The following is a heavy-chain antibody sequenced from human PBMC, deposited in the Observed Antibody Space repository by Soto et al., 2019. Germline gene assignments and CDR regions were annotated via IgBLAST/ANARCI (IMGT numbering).Heavy chain of an antibody. J-gene: IGHJ4*02. Sequence: PGRYLRLSCAASGFSFGTYAMSWVRQAPGKGLEWVSAITNSGGGTYYADSVEGRFTISRDNSKNTLYLQMNSLRAEDTAVYYCAKLSPQNYFDYWGQGTQVTVSS. V-gene: IGHV3-23*01. CDR1: GFSFGTYA. CDR2: ITNSGGGT. CDR3: AKLSPQNYFDY.